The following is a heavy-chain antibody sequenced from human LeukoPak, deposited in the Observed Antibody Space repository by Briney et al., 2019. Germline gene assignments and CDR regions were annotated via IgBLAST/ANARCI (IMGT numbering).Heavy chain of an antibody. CDR2: ISYDGSNK. Sequence: GGSLRLSCAASGFTFSSYAMHWVRQAPGKGLEWVAIISYDGSNKYYADSVKGRFTISRDNSKNTLYLQMNSLRAEDTAVYYCARDNPYGDYLDYWGQGTLVTVSS. D-gene: IGHD4-17*01. V-gene: IGHV3-30-3*01. J-gene: IGHJ4*02. CDR1: GFTFSSYA. CDR3: ARDNPYGDYLDY.